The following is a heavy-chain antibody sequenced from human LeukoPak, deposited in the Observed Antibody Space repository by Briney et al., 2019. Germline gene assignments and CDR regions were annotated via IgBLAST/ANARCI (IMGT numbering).Heavy chain of an antibody. CDR2: IYYSGST. CDR1: GGSVSSGSYY. Sequence: SETLSLTCTVSGGSVSSGSYYRSWIRQPPGKGLEWIGYIYYSGSTNYNPSLKSRVTISVDTFKNQFSLKLSSVTAADTAVYYCARADILTGYPSVYWGQGTLVTVSS. J-gene: IGHJ4*02. V-gene: IGHV4-61*01. CDR3: ARADILTGYPSVY. D-gene: IGHD3-9*01.